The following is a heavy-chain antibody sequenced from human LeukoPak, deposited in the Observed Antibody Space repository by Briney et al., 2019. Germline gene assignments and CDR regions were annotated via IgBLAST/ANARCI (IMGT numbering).Heavy chain of an antibody. V-gene: IGHV3-23*01. Sequence: PGGSLRLSCAASGFTFSSYAMSWVRQAPGKGLEWVSAISGSGGSTYYADSVKGRFTISRDNFKNTLYLQMNSLRAEDTAVYYCAKIGDYCSGGSCRYYFDYWGQGTLVTVSS. CDR3: AKIGDYCSGGSCRYYFDY. CDR2: ISGSGGST. CDR1: GFTFSSYA. J-gene: IGHJ4*02. D-gene: IGHD2-15*01.